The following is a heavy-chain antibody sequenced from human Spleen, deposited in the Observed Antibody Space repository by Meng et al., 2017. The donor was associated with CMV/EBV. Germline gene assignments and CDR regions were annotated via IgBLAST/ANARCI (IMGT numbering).Heavy chain of an antibody. Sequence: GESLKISCAASGFTFNSYAMNWVRQAPGKGLEWVSGISGSGDSTHYADSVKGRFTISRDNSRNTLYLQLKSLRVEDTAVYYCAKMVGVQVWVADHWGQGTLVTVSS. V-gene: IGHV3-23*01. D-gene: IGHD3-10*02. CDR3: AKMVGVQVWVADH. J-gene: IGHJ4*02. CDR1: GFTFNSYA. CDR2: ISGSGDST.